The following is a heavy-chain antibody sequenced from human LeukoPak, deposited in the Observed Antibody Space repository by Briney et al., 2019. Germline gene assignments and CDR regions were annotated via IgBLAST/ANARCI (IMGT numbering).Heavy chain of an antibody. J-gene: IGHJ3*02. CDR1: GGSISSGGYS. CDR2: IYHSGST. V-gene: IGHV4-30-2*01. Sequence: SQTLSLTCAVSGGSISSGGYSWSWIRHPPGKGLEWIGYIYHSGSTYYNPSLKSRVTISVDRSKNQFSLKLSSVTAADTAVYYCARGGRDYYDSSGKGDDAFDIWGQGTMVTVSS. D-gene: IGHD3-22*01. CDR3: ARGGRDYYDSSGKGDDAFDI.